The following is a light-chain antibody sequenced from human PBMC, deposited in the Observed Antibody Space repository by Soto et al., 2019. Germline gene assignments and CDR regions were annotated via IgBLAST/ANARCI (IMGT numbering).Light chain of an antibody. CDR2: DAS. CDR1: QSVSSY. CDR3: QQRSNPYT. J-gene: IGKJ2*01. V-gene: IGKV3-11*01. Sequence: EIVSTQSPATLSLSPGERATLSCRASQSVSSYLAWYQQKPGQAPRLLIYDASNRATGIPARFSGSGSGTDFTLTISSLEPEDFAVYYCQQRSNPYTFGQGTKLEIK.